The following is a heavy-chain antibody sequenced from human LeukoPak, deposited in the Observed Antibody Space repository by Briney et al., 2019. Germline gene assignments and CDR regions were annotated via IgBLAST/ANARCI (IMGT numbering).Heavy chain of an antibody. Sequence: PGGSLRLSCAASGFTFSSYGMHWVRQAPGKGLERVAVIWYDGSNKYYADSVKGRFTISRDNSKNTLYLQMNSLRAEDTAVYYCAREFSSGWYYFDYWGQGTLVTVSS. CDR1: GFTFSSYG. CDR2: IWYDGSNK. J-gene: IGHJ4*02. V-gene: IGHV3-33*01. CDR3: AREFSSGWYYFDY. D-gene: IGHD6-19*01.